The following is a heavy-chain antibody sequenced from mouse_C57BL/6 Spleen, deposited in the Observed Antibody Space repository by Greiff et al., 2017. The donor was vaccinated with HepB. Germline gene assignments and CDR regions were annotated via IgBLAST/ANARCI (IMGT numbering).Heavy chain of an antibody. V-gene: IGHV1-42*01. J-gene: IGHJ2*01. Sequence: EVQLQQSGPELVKPGASVKISCKASGYSFTGYYMNWVKQSPEKGLEWIGEINPSTGGTTYNQKFKAKATLTVDKSSSTAYMQLKSLTSEDSAVYYCAREETTVGDYWGQGTTLTVSS. CDR2: INPSTGGT. D-gene: IGHD1-1*01. CDR1: GYSFTGYY. CDR3: AREETTVGDY.